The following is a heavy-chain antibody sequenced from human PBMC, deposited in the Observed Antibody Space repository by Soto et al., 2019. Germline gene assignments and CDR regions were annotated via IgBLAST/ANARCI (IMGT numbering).Heavy chain of an antibody. CDR1: GFTFCPYS. V-gene: IGHV3-21*01. CDR3: ARDQALDSSGYYPRPSSAFDI. D-gene: IGHD3-22*01. Sequence: GGSLRLSCAASGFTFCPYSMNWVRQAPGKGLEWVSSISSSSSYIYYADSVKGRFTISRDNAKNSLYLQMNSLRAEDTAVYYSARDQALDSSGYYPRPSSAFDIWGQGTMVTVSS. CDR2: ISSSSSYI. J-gene: IGHJ3*02.